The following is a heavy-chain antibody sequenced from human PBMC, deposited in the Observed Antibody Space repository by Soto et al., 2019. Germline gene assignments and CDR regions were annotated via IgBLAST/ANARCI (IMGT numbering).Heavy chain of an antibody. CDR1: GFTFNSHA. CDR3: ARHSGTTQAGRNFDS. Sequence: GGSLRLCCAASGFTFNSHAMSWVRRAPGKGLEWVSAVDASGSYTYYADSVKGRFTISRDNSKNMLFLQMNSLGAEDTALYYCARHSGTTQAGRNFDSWGQGILVTAPQ. V-gene: IGHV3-23*01. J-gene: IGHJ4*02. D-gene: IGHD5-12*01. CDR2: VDASGSYT.